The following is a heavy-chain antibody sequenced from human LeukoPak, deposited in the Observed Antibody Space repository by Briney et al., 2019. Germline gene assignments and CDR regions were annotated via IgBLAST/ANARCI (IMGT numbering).Heavy chain of an antibody. D-gene: IGHD7-27*01. CDR3: ATGLTGDLGFDP. CDR1: GYTLTELS. CDR2: FDPEDGET. Sequence: ASVKVSCKVSGYTLTELSMHWVRQAPGKGLEWMGGFDPEDGETIYAQKFQGRVTMTEDTSTDTAYMELSSLRSEDTAVYYCATGLTGDLGFDPWGQGTLVTVSS. V-gene: IGHV1-24*01. J-gene: IGHJ5*02.